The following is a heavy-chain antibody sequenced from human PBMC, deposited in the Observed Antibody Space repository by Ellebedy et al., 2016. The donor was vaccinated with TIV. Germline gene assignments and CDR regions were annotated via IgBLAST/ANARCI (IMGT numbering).Heavy chain of an antibody. J-gene: IGHJ4*02. D-gene: IGHD4-17*01. CDR1: GYTFTTYG. CDR2: ISAYNGNT. Sequence: AASVKVSCKASGYTFTTYGISWVRQAPGQGLEWMGWISAYNGNTNYARNVQGRLTISTDTSTNTTYMELRSLRSDDTAVYYCARDRDYGDYVFAYWGQGTLVTVSA. CDR3: ARDRDYGDYVFAY. V-gene: IGHV1-18*04.